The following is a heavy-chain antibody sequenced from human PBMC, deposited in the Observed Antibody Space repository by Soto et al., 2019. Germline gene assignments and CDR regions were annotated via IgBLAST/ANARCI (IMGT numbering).Heavy chain of an antibody. V-gene: IGHV4-39*01. CDR2: IHKSGTT. Sequence: SETLSLTCTVSGGSVSSGSYHWGWIRQPPGKGLEWIGRIHKSGTTYYNASLRSRLSISIDTSKNQFSLKLSSVTAADTAVYYCARHPVYATGWQIDYWGQGALVTVSS. D-gene: IGHD2-2*01. J-gene: IGHJ4*02. CDR1: GGSVSSGSYH. CDR3: ARHPVYATGWQIDY.